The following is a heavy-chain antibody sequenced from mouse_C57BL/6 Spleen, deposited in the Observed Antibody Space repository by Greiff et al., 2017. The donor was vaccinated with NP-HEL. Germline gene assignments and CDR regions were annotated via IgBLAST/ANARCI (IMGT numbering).Heavy chain of an antibody. CDR3: ARSAYYYGSSYGAMDY. Sequence: VQLVESGAELARPGASVKLSCKASGYTFTSYWMDWVKQRPGQGLEWIGNIYPSDSETHYNQKFKDKATLTVDKSSSTAYMQLSSLTSEDSAVYYCARSAYYYGSSYGAMDYWGQGTSVTVSS. CDR2: IYPSDSET. CDR1: GYTFTSYW. J-gene: IGHJ4*01. D-gene: IGHD1-1*01. V-gene: IGHV1-61*01.